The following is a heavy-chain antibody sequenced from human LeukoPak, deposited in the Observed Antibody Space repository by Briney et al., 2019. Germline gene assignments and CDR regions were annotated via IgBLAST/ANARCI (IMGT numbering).Heavy chain of an antibody. CDR2: INTNSGGT. J-gene: IGHJ4*02. CDR1: GYTFTVYY. D-gene: IGHD3-16*01. V-gene: IGHV1-2*02. Sequence: ASVKVSCKASGYTFTVYYINWVRQAPGQGLEWMGWINTNSGGTKYAQKFQGRVTMTRDTSISTAYMELSRLRSDDTAVYYCARAVITPNFDYWGQGTLVTVSS. CDR3: ARAVITPNFDY.